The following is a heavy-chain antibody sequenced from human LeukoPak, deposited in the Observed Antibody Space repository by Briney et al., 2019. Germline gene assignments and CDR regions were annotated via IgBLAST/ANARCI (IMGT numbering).Heavy chain of an antibody. CDR3: ARATVTATFDY. J-gene: IGHJ4*02. CDR2: IYYSGST. D-gene: IGHD2-21*02. CDR1: GGSISSSSYY. Sequence: SETLSLTCTVSGGSISSSSYYWGWIRQPPGKGLEWIGSIYYSGSTYYNPSLKSRVTISVDTSKDQFSLKLSSVTAADTAVYYCARATVTATFDYWGQGTLVTVSS. V-gene: IGHV4-39*01.